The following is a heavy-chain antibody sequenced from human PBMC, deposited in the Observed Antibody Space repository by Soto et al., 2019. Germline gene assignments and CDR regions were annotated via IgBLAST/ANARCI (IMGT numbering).Heavy chain of an antibody. J-gene: IGHJ3*02. CDR1: GFSFTSYT. D-gene: IGHD3-10*01. CDR2: ISAGGRSI. V-gene: IGHV3-21*01. CDR3: ARSTPGNPFDI. Sequence: EVQLVESGGGLVKPGGSLRVSCAASGFSFTSYTMNWVRQGPGKGLEWVASISAGGRSIYYADSLKGRSTVSRDNAKSSLYLQMNSLRAEDTAVYYCARSTPGNPFDIWGQGTMVTVSS.